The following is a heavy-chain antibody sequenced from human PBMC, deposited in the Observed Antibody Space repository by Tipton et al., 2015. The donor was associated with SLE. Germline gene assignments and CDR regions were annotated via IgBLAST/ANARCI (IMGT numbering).Heavy chain of an antibody. Sequence: TLSLTCTVSGGSISSGDYYWSWIRQPPGKGLEWIGYIYYSGSTYYNPSLKSRVTISVDTSKNQFSLKLSSVTAADTAVYYCAREVSSSWSFDYWGQGTLVTVSS. CDR1: GGSISSGDYY. CDR3: AREVSSSWSFDY. D-gene: IGHD6-13*01. V-gene: IGHV4-30-4*08. J-gene: IGHJ4*02. CDR2: IYYSGST.